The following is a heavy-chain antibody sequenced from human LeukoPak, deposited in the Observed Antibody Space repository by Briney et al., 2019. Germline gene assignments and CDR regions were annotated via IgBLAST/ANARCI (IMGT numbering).Heavy chain of an antibody. CDR1: GFTFSSYV. CDR2: IGGSDGIT. D-gene: IGHD2-21*02. Sequence: GGSLRLSCEVSGFTFSSYVMSWVRQAPGKGPEWVAYIGGSDGITSYADSVKGRFTISRDNSKNTVYLEMNSLRAEDTAVYYCVKGGRDADCIFDYWGQGTLVTVSS. V-gene: IGHV3-23*01. CDR3: VKGGRDADCIFDY. J-gene: IGHJ4*02.